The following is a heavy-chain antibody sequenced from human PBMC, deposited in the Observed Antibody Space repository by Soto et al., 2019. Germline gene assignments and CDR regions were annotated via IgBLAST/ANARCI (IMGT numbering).Heavy chain of an antibody. Sequence: PGESLKISCKGSGYSFTSYWINWVRQMPGKGLEWVGRIDPSDSYTNYSPSFQGHVTISADKSISTASLQWSSLKASDTAMYYCARHAGYKAAAGSNWFDPWGQGTLVTVSS. CDR3: ARHAGYKAAAGSNWFDP. J-gene: IGHJ5*02. V-gene: IGHV5-10-1*01. CDR2: IDPSDSYT. D-gene: IGHD6-13*01. CDR1: GYSFTSYW.